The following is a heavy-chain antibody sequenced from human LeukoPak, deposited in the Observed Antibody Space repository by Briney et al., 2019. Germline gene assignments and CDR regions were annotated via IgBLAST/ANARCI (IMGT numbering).Heavy chain of an antibody. J-gene: IGHJ4*02. V-gene: IGHV1-24*01. D-gene: IGHD3-22*01. Sequence: ASVKVSCKVSGYTLTELSMHWVRQAPGKGLEWMGGFDPEDGETIYAQKFQGRVTMTEDTSTDTAYMELSSLRSEDTAVYYCATVALLDYYDSSGYSYWGQGTLVTVSS. CDR1: GYTLTELS. CDR2: FDPEDGET. CDR3: ATVALLDYYDSSGYSY.